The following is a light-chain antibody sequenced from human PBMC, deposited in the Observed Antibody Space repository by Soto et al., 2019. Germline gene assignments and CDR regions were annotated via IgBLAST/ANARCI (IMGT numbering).Light chain of an antibody. V-gene: IGKV3-20*01. CDR2: GAS. CDR1: QSVSSSY. Sequence: EIVLTQSPGTLSLSPGERATLSCRARQSVSSSYLAWYQQKPGQAPRLLIYGASSRATGIPDRFSGSGSGTDFTLTISRLGPEVFAVYYCQQYGSSPLTFGLGTKVEIK. J-gene: IGKJ4*01. CDR3: QQYGSSPLT.